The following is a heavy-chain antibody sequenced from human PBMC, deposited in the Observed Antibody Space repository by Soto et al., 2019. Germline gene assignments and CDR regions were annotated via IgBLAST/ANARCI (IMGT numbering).Heavy chain of an antibody. CDR1: GFTFSSYA. V-gene: IGHV3-23*01. D-gene: IGHD3-22*01. Sequence: LRLSCAGSGFTFSSYAMSWVRQAPGKGLEWVSAISGSGGSTYYADSVKGRFTISRDNSKNSLYLQMNSLRAEDTAVYYCARAVHYHDSSTLDYWGQGTLVTVYS. CDR3: ARAVHYHDSSTLDY. CDR2: ISGSGGST. J-gene: IGHJ4*02.